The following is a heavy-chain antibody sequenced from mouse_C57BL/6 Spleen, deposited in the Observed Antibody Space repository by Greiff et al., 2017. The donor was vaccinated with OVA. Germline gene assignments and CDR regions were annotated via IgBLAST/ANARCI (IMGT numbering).Heavy chain of an antibody. CDR3: ARAYYGSSPHFAY. J-gene: IGHJ3*01. V-gene: IGHV1-42*01. CDR1: GYSFTGYY. D-gene: IGHD1-1*01. Sequence: VQLKQSGPELVKPGASVKISCKASGYSFTGYYMNWVKQSPEKSLEWIGEINPSTGGTTYNQKFKAKATLTVDKSSSTAYMQLKSLTSEDSAVYYCARAYYGSSPHFAYWGQGTLVTVSA. CDR2: INPSTGGT.